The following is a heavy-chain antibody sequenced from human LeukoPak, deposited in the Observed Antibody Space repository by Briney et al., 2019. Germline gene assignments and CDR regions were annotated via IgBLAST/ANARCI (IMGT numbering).Heavy chain of an antibody. J-gene: IGHJ4*02. V-gene: IGHV3-64D*06. Sequence: PGGSLRLSCSVSGFTFSNYALHWVRQAPGKGLECVSAISSNGDSTYYADSVKGRFTISRDNSKNTLYLQMSSLRTEDTAVYYCVKQDGGLGRPDHWGQETLVTVSS. CDR1: GFTFSNYA. CDR2: ISSNGDST. D-gene: IGHD1-1*01. CDR3: VKQDGGLGRPDH.